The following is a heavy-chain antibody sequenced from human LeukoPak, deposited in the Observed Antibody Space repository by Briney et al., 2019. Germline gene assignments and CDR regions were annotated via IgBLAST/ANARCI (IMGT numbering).Heavy chain of an antibody. V-gene: IGHV4-59*08. CDR1: GGSISSYY. J-gene: IGHJ4*02. Sequence: SETLSLTCTVSGGSISSYYWSWIRQPPGKGLEWIGYIYYSGSTNYNPSLKSRVTISVDTSKNQFSLKLSSVTAADTAVYYCARRAFDFWSGSYYFDSWGQGTLVTVSS. D-gene: IGHD3-3*01. CDR2: IYYSGST. CDR3: ARRAFDFWSGSYYFDS.